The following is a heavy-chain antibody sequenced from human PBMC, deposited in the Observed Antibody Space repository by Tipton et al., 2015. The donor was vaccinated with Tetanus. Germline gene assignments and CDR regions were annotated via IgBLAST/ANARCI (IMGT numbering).Heavy chain of an antibody. Sequence: SVKGRFTISSDNAKNSLYLQINSLRAEDAALYYCASGRTLDYWGQGTLVTVSS. V-gene: IGHV3-21*01. J-gene: IGHJ4*02. CDR3: ASGRTLDY.